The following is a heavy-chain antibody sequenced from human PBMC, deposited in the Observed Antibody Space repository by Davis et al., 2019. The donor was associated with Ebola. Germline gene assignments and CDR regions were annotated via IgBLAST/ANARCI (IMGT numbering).Heavy chain of an antibody. CDR1: GFTFSSYA. CDR3: ARGRDIYPRRYYYYGMDV. CDR2: IYYSGST. Sequence: ESLKISCAASGFTFSSYAMSWIRQPPGKGLEWIGYIYYSGSTNYNPSLKSRVTISVDTSKNQFSLKLSSVTAADTAVYYCARGRDIYPRRYYYYGMDVWGQGTTVTVSS. J-gene: IGHJ6*02. V-gene: IGHV4-59*12. D-gene: IGHD3-9*01.